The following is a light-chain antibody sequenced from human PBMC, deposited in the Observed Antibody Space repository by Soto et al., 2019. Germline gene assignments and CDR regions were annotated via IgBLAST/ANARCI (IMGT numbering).Light chain of an antibody. Sequence: KVMKKSPSTLSVSIRVRATLSCRASQSVSSNLAWYQQKPGQAPRLLIYGASTRATGIPARFSGSGSGTDFTLTISRLEPEDFAVYYCQQYGSSGTFGQGTKVEIK. CDR3: QQYGSSGT. J-gene: IGKJ1*01. CDR1: QSVSSN. CDR2: GAS. V-gene: IGKV3-15*01.